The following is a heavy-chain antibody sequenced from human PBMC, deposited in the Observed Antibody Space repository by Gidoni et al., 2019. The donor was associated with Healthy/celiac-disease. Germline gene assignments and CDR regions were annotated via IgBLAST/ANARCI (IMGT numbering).Heavy chain of an antibody. CDR3: ARADYDYVWGSYRWGGLDV. V-gene: IGHV6-1*01. CDR1: GDSVSSNRAA. D-gene: IGHD3-16*02. J-gene: IGHJ6*02. CDR2: TYYRSKWYH. Sequence: QVHLQQSGPGLVKPSQTLSLTCAISGDSVSSNRAAWNWIRQSPSRGLEWLGRTYYRSKWYHDYAVSVKSRITINPDTSKNQFSLQLNSMTPEDTAVYYCARADYDYVWGSYRWGGLDVWGQGTTVTVSS.